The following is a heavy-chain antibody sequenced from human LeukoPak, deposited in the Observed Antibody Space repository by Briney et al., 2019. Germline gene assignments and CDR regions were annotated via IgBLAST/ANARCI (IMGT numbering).Heavy chain of an antibody. V-gene: IGHV3-21*01. D-gene: IGHD6-13*01. Sequence: GGSLRLSCVAPGSTFSSYSMNWVRQAPGKGLEWVSSISSSSTYIYYGDSVKGRFAISRDNAKNSLYLQMNSLRAEDTAVYYCARDSSAAGLHWGQGTLVTVSS. CDR2: ISSSSTYI. CDR1: GSTFSSYS. CDR3: ARDSSAAGLH. J-gene: IGHJ4*02.